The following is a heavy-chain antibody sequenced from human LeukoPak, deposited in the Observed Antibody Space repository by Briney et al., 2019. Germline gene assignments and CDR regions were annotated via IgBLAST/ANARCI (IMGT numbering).Heavy chain of an antibody. CDR3: ARWGHAFVLLVVPAAFDY. CDR1: GYTFTSYA. D-gene: IGHD2-2*01. J-gene: IGHJ4*02. CDR2: INAGNGNT. Sequence: ASVKVSCKASGYTFTSYAMHWVRQAPGQRLEWMGWINAGNGNTKYSQKFQGRVTITRDTSASTAYMELSSLRSEDTAVYYCARWGHAFVLLVVPAAFDYWGQGTLVTVSS. V-gene: IGHV1-3*01.